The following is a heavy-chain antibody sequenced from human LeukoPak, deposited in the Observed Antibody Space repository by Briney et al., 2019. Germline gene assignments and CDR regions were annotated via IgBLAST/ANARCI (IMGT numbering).Heavy chain of an antibody. D-gene: IGHD3-10*01. V-gene: IGHV1-8*01. J-gene: IGHJ4*02. CDR1: GYTFTSYD. CDR3: ARDMVRGVIKPYLFDY. Sequence: ASVKVPCKASGYTFTSYDINWVRQATGQGLEWMGWMNPNSGNTGYAQKFQGRVTMTRNTSISTAYMELSSLRSEDTAVYYCARDMVRGVIKPYLFDYWGQGTLVTVSS. CDR2: MNPNSGNT.